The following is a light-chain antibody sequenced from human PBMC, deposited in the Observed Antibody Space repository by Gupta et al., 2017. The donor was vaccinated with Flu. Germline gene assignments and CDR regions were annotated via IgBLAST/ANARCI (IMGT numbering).Light chain of an antibody. CDR2: KAS. CDR3: QQYNTYPWT. Sequence: DSQLSQSPSTLSASVGDTVTITCRASQGFSTWLAWYQQKPGRAPKLLIYKASSSETGVPSRFSGSGSGTDFTLTISSLQPDDFATYYCQQYNTYPWTFGQGTKVEI. J-gene: IGKJ1*01. CDR1: QGFSTW. V-gene: IGKV1-5*03.